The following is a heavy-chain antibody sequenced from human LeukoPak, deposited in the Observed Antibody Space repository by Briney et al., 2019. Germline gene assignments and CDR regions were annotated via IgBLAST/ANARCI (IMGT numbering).Heavy chain of an antibody. J-gene: IGHJ4*02. CDR3: AREDSNYYDSSGYAPIDY. CDR1: GGSISSSSYY. V-gene: IGHV4-39*07. Sequence: SETLSLTCTVSGGSISSSSYYWGWIRQPPGKGLEWIGSIYYSGSTYYNPSLKSRVTISVDTSKNQFSLKLSSVTAADTAVYYCAREDSNYYDSSGYAPIDYWGQGTLVTVSS. CDR2: IYYSGST. D-gene: IGHD3-22*01.